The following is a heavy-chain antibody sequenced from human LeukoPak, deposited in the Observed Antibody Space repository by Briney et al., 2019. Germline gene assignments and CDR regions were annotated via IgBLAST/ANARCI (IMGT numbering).Heavy chain of an antibody. CDR1: GGSFSGYY. CDR2: INHSGST. J-gene: IGHJ6*03. CDR3: ARRWGSSWYLKNYYYMDV. Sequence: PSETLSLTCAVYGGSFSGYYWSWIRQPPGKGLEWIGEINHSGSTNYNPSLKSRVTISVDTSKNQFSLKLSSVTAADTAVYYCARRWGSSWYLKNYYYMDVWGKGTTVTISS. V-gene: IGHV4-34*01. D-gene: IGHD6-13*01.